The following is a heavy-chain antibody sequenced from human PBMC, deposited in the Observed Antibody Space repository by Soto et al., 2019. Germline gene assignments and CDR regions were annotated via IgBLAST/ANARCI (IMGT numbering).Heavy chain of an antibody. CDR1: GFTFDDYA. CDR2: ISWNSGSI. D-gene: IGHD3-9*01. CDR3: AKDRVNKDYDILTGYDY. J-gene: IGHJ4*02. Sequence: GGSLRLSCAASGFTFDDYAMHWVRQAPGKGLEWVSGISWNSGSIGYADSVKGRFTISRDNAKNSLYLQMNSLRAEDTALYYCAKDRVNKDYDILTGYDYWGQGTLVTVSS. V-gene: IGHV3-9*01.